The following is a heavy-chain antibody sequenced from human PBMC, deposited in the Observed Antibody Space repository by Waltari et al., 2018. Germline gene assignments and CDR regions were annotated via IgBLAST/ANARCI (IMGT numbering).Heavy chain of an antibody. CDR1: GYTFTGYY. D-gene: IGHD3-22*01. CDR2: INPNSGGT. V-gene: IGHV1-2*02. CDR3: ARALPGYYDSSGYSY. Sequence: QVQLVQSGAEVKKPGASVKVSCKASGYTFTGYYIHWVRQDPGQGLEWMGWINPNSGGTNYAQKFQGRVTMTRDTSISTAYMELSRLRSDDTAVYYCARALPGYYDSSGYSYWGQGTLVTVSS. J-gene: IGHJ4*02.